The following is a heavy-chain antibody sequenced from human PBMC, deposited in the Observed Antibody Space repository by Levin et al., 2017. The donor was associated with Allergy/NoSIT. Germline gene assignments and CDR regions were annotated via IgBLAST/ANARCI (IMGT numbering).Heavy chain of an antibody. CDR1: GFTVSSNY. Sequence: GGSLRLSCAASGFTVSSNYMSWVRQAPGKGLEWVSVIYSGGSTYYADSMKGRFTISRDNSKNTLYLQMNSLRAEDTAMYYCARIDYTNYHADYWGQGTLVTVSS. J-gene: IGHJ4*02. D-gene: IGHD4-11*01. CDR3: ARIDYTNYHADY. CDR2: IYSGGST. V-gene: IGHV3-53*01.